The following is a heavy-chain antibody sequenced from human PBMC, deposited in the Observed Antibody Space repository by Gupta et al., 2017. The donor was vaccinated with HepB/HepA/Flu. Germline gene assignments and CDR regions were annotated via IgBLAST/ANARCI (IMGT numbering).Heavy chain of an antibody. D-gene: IGHD1-1*01. J-gene: IGHJ4*02. Sequence: QVQLVESGGGVVQPGRSLRLSCVVSGFTFRSYSLNWVRQSPVKGLEWVAVISYDESKTYYADSVKGRFTISRDNSKNTLFLQMNSLTADDTAVYYCARTIQLERRPFDYWGQGTLVTVSS. CDR1: GFTFRSYS. CDR2: ISYDESKT. CDR3: ARTIQLERRPFDY. V-gene: IGHV3-30-3*01.